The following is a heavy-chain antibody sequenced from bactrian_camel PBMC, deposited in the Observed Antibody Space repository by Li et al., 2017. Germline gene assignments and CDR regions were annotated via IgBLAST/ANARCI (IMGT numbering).Heavy chain of an antibody. J-gene: IGHJ4*01. CDR3: AVDSSFVTCD. D-gene: IGHD7*01. CDR1: GISYIPGC. CDR2: IDSDGKT. V-gene: IGHV3S53*01. Sequence: VQLVESGGASVQAGGSLKLSCVASGISYIPGCIGWFRQPVGKEREGVATIDSDGKTNFARAVKGRFAISQGTAKTTVYLQMDNLKPEDTAVYYCAVDSSFVTCDGAQGTQVTVS.